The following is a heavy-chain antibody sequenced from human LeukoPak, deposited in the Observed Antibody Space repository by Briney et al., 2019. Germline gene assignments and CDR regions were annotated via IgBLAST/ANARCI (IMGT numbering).Heavy chain of an antibody. CDR3: ARDGFLSSSNSPLE. CDR2: ISPNSGGT. D-gene: IGHD6-13*01. V-gene: IGHV1-2*02. CDR1: GYTFTGYY. Sequence: GASVKVSCKASGYTFTGYYMHWVRQAPGQGLEWMGWISPNSGGTNYAQKFQGRVTMTRDTSISTAYMELSSLRSDDTAVYYCARDGFLSSSNSPLEWGQGTLVTVSS. J-gene: IGHJ4*02.